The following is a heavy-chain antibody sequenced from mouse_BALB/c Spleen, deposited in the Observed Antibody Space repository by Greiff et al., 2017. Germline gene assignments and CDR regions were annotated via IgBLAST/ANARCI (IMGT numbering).Heavy chain of an antibody. V-gene: IGHV1S81*02. CDR2: INPSNGRT. CDR1: GYTFTSYW. J-gene: IGHJ3*01. D-gene: IGHD2-4*01. Sequence: QQSCKASGYTFTSYWMHWVKQRPGQGLEWIGEINPSNGRTNYNEKFKSKATLTVDKSSSTAYMQLSSLTSEDSAVYYCARDDYDGGAWFAYWGQGTLVTVSA. CDR3: ARDDYDGGAWFAY.